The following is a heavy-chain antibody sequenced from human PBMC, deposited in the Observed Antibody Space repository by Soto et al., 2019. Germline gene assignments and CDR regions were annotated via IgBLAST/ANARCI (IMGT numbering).Heavy chain of an antibody. J-gene: IGHJ4*02. CDR2: ISSSSSYI. CDR3: ASVHPGWYSSGWSHLVGFDY. V-gene: IGHV3-21*01. CDR1: GFTFSSYS. D-gene: IGHD6-19*01. Sequence: PGGSLRLSCAASGFTFSSYSMNWVRQAPGKGLEWVSSISSSSSYIYYADSVKGRFTISRDNAKNSLYLQMNSLRAEDTAVYYCASVHPGWYSSGWSHLVGFDYWGQGTLVTVSS.